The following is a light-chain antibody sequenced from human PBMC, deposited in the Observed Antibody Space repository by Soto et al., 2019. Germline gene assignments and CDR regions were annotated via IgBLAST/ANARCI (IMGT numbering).Light chain of an antibody. CDR1: QSVSSN. Sequence: EIVMTQSPATLSVSPGERATLSCRASQSVSSNLAWYQQKPGQAPRLLIYGASSRATGIPDRFSGSGSGTEFTLTNSRLEPEDFAVYYCQQYGSSPGTCGQGTKVDIK. CDR3: QQYGSSPGT. J-gene: IGKJ1*01. CDR2: GAS. V-gene: IGKV3-20*01.